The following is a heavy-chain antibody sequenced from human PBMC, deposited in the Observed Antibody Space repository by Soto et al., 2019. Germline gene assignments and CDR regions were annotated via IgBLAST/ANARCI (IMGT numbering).Heavy chain of an antibody. V-gene: IGHV4-39*01. D-gene: IGHD4-4*01. CDR2: ISYSEST. CDR3: VRVAVYSRRFDP. J-gene: IGHJ5*02. CDR1: GGSISSTGHY. Sequence: QLQLQESGPGLVKPSETLSLTCTVSGGSISSTGHYCGWVRQPPGKGLEWIASISYSESTYYNPSIRRRVTMSLDTSKNQISVKVNSATAEDSAVYFCVRVAVYSRRFDPWGQGTLVTVSS.